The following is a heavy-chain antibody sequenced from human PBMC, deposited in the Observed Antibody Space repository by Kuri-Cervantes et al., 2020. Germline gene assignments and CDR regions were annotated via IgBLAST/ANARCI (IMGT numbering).Heavy chain of an antibody. D-gene: IGHD6-19*01. Sequence: GESLKISCAASGFTFSSYAMSWVRQAPGKGLEWVSAISGSGGSTYYADSVKGRFTISRDNSKNTLYLQMNSLRAEDTAVYYCTSAPQRAYSSGWYAFWEVFLPYDYWGQGTLVTVSS. V-gene: IGHV3-23*01. CDR2: ISGSGGST. J-gene: IGHJ4*02. CDR1: GFTFSSYA. CDR3: TSAPQRAYSSGWYAFWEVFLPYDY.